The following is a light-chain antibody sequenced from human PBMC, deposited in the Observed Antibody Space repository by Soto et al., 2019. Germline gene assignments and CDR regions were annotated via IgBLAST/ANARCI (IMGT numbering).Light chain of an antibody. CDR1: QNIGKY. V-gene: IGKV1-39*01. CDR3: QQSYNIPRT. CDR2: GAS. J-gene: IGKJ2*01. Sequence: DIQMTQSPSSLSASLGDRVTITCRASQNIGKYLNWYQQKPGKDPNVLIYGASNLQSGVSSRFSGGGSGTDFTLTINSLRPEDFATYYCQQSYNIPRTFGQGTTLETK.